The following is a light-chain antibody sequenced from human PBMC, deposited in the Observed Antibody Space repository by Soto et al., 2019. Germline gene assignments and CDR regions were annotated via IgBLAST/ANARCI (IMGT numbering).Light chain of an antibody. CDR1: QDISNY. V-gene: IGKV1-16*01. J-gene: IGKJ4*01. Sequence: DIQMTQSPSSLSASVGDRVTITCRASQDISNYVTWFQQRPGEAHKSMIYATSNLQDGVPSRFSGSGSGTYFALTITRLHHEDVGNYYCQQYYSFPFTFGGGTKVEIK. CDR2: ATS. CDR3: QQYYSFPFT.